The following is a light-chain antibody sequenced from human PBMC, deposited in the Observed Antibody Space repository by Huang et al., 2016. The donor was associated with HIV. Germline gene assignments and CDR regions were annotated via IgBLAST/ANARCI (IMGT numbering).Light chain of an antibody. CDR1: QSLLYNSNNKNY. V-gene: IGKV4-1*01. Sequence: DIVMTQSPDSLAVSLGETATINCKSSQSLLYNSNNKNYLALYQQKPSQPPNLLIYWASSRKSGVPDRFSGSGSETDFTLTISSLQAEDVAVYYCQQHYSSPPTFGQGTKLEIK. J-gene: IGKJ2*01. CDR3: QQHYSSPPT. CDR2: WAS.